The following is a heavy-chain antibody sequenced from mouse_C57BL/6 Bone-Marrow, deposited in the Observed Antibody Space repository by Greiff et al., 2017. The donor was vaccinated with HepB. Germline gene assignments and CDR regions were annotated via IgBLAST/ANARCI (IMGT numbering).Heavy chain of an antibody. CDR2: IYPGNGDT. CDR1: GYTFTSYY. CDR3: ARDSDITTVVYAMDY. D-gene: IGHD1-1*01. J-gene: IGHJ4*01. V-gene: IGHV1-12*01. Sequence: QVTLKVSGAELVRPGASVKMSCKASGYTFTSYYMHWVKQTPRQGLEWIGAIYPGNGDTSYNQKFKGKATLTVDKSSSTASMQLSSLTSEDSAVYFCARDSDITTVVYAMDYWGQGTSVTVSS.